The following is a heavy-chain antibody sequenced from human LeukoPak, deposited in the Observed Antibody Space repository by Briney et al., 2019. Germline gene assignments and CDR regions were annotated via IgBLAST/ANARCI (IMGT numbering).Heavy chain of an antibody. D-gene: IGHD6-13*01. CDR2: ISAYNGNT. J-gene: IGHJ4*02. CDR1: GYTFTSYG. Sequence: ASVKVSCKASGYTFTSYGISWVRQAPGQALEWMGWISAYNGNTNYAQKLQGRVTMTTDTSTSTAYMELRSLRSDDTAVYYCARGPSSIAAADYYFDYWGQGTLVTVSS. CDR3: ARGPSSIAAADYYFDY. V-gene: IGHV1-18*04.